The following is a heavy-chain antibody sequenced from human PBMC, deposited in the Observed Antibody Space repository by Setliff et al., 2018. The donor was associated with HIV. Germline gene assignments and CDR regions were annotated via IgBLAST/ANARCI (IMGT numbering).Heavy chain of an antibody. CDR3: ARDWGYIAATPDY. D-gene: IGHD5-12*01. Sequence: SETLSLTCTVSGGSISSGSYCWSWIRQPAGKGLEWIGRIHTSGSTNYNPSLKSRVTISVDTSKNQFSLNLSSVTAADTAIYYCARDWGYIAATPDYWGQGTRVTVSS. V-gene: IGHV4-61*02. CDR2: IHTSGST. CDR1: GGSISSGSYC. J-gene: IGHJ4*02.